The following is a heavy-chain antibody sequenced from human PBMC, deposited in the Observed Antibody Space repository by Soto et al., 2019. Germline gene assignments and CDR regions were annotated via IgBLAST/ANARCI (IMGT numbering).Heavy chain of an antibody. CDR2: ISHSGST. V-gene: IGHV4-4*02. CDR1: GDSINSSHW. D-gene: IGHD3-3*02. Sequence: TLSLTCVVSGDSINSSHWWNWVRQPPEKGLEWIGQISHSGSTTYNPSLTSRVTISVDKSKNRFSLKLTSVTAADTAVYYCAARHFWSRPWTDRRLDYWGQGTLVTVSS. J-gene: IGHJ4*02. CDR3: AARHFWSRPWTDRRLDY.